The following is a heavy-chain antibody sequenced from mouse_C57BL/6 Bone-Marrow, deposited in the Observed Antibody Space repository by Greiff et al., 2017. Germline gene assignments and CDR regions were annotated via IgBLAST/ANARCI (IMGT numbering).Heavy chain of an antibody. D-gene: IGHD1-1*01. CDR3: TFLRGWFAY. CDR1: GFYIKDAY. V-gene: IGHV14-4*01. CDR2: TDHENGDT. J-gene: IGHJ3*01. Sequence: EVQLQQSGAELLRPWASVKLSCTASGFYIKDAYMHLVKLRPAPGLEWIGWTDHENGDTEYASKFLGKATITADTSSNTAYLQLSSLTSADTAVYYCTFLRGWFAYWGQGTLVTVSA.